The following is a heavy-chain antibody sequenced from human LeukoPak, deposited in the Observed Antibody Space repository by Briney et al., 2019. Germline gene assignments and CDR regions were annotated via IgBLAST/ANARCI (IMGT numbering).Heavy chain of an antibody. V-gene: IGHV1-18*04. J-gene: IGHJ4*02. CDR2: ISAYNGNT. Sequence: AASVNVSCKASGYTFTGYYMHWVRQAPGQGLEWMGWISAYNGNTNYAQKLQGRVTMTTDTSTSTAYMELRSLRSDDTAVYYCARGFTTTHFDYWGQGTLVTVSS. D-gene: IGHD3-22*01. CDR1: GYTFTGYY. CDR3: ARGFTTTHFDY.